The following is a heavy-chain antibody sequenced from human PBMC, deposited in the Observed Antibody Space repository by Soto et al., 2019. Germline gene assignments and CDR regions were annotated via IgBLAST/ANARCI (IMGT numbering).Heavy chain of an antibody. V-gene: IGHV3-53*01. CDR2: IYSGGST. J-gene: IGHJ4*02. D-gene: IGHD3-3*01. CDR3: ARGNFGVGSGPAHFDY. Sequence: EVQLVESGGGLIQPGGSLRLSCAASGFTVSSNYMSWVRQAPGKGLEWVSVIYSGGSTYYADSVKGRFTISRDNSKXXLYLQRNSRRAEDTAVYYCARGNFGVGSGPAHFDYWGQGTLVTVSS. CDR1: GFTVSSNY.